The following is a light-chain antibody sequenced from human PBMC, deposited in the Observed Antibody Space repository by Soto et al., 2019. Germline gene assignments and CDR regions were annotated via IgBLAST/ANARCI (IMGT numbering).Light chain of an antibody. Sequence: EIVLTQSPGTLSLYPGERATLSCRASQSVSSSYLAWYQQKPGQAPRLLIYAASGRATGIPDRFSGSGSGKDFTLTISRLEPEDFAVYYCQQYGSSPRTFGGGTKVDIK. CDR2: AAS. J-gene: IGKJ4*01. CDR1: QSVSSSY. V-gene: IGKV3-20*01. CDR3: QQYGSSPRT.